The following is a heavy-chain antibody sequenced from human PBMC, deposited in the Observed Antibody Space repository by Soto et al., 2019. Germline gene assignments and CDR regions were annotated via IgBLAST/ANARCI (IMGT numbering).Heavy chain of an antibody. D-gene: IGHD1-1*01. V-gene: IGHV4-4*07. Sequence: PAETLSLTCAVSGATISGFYWSWIRKSAGKGLEWIGRIYATATTDYNPSLKRRVMMSVDTSKKQFSLKLRSVTAADTAVYYCVRDGTKTLRDWFDPWGQGIAVTGSS. CDR1: GATISGFY. CDR2: IYATATT. CDR3: VRDGTKTLRDWFDP. J-gene: IGHJ5*02.